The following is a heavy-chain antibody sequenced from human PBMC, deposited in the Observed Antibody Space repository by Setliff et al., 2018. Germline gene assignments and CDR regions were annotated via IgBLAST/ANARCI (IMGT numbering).Heavy chain of an antibody. CDR2: INHSGST. V-gene: IGHV4-34*01. CDR1: GGSFSGYY. CDR3: ARGPKSGSYNDAFDI. D-gene: IGHD1-26*01. Sequence: PSETLSLTCAVYGGSFSGYYWSWIRQPPGKGLEWIGEINHSGSTNYNPSPKSRVTISVDTSKNQFSLKLSSVTAADTAVYYCARGPKSGSYNDAFDIWGQGTMVTVSS. J-gene: IGHJ3*02.